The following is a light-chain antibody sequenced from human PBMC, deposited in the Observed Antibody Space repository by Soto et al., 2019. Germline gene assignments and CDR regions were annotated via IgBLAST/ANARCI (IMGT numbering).Light chain of an antibody. Sequence: EIAVTQSPTTLSVSPGERATLSCTTSQSVSRDLAWYQQKPGQPPRLLIYDASTRATGVPARFSGSGSGTDFTLTISSLQSEDFAVYYCQEYLNWPRLTFGGGTKVDVK. CDR3: QEYLNWPRLT. CDR2: DAS. J-gene: IGKJ4*01. CDR1: QSVSRD. V-gene: IGKV3-15*01.